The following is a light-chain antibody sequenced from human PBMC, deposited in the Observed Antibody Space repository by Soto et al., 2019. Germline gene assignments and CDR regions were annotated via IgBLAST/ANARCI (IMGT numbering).Light chain of an antibody. CDR3: QQYGSSSIT. Sequence: IVLTQSPVTLSFSPGEIATLSCSSSQSVSSSYLAWYQQKPGQAPRLLIYGASSRATGIPDRFSGSGSGTDFTLTISRLEPEDFAVYYCQQYGSSSITFGQGTRLEIK. J-gene: IGKJ5*01. V-gene: IGKV3-20*01. CDR1: QSVSSSY. CDR2: GAS.